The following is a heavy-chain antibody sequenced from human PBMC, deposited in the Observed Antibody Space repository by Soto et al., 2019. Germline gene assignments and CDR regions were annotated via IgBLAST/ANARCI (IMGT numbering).Heavy chain of an antibody. Sequence: GGSLRLSCAASGFTFSSYSMNWVRQAPGKGLEWVSSISSSSSYIYYADSVKGRFTISRDNAKNSLYLQMNSLRAEDTAVYYCARAEEYYASSGYDAFDIWGQETMVTASS. D-gene: IGHD3-22*01. CDR1: GFTFSSYS. J-gene: IGHJ3*02. CDR2: ISSSSSYI. CDR3: ARAEEYYASSGYDAFDI. V-gene: IGHV3-21*01.